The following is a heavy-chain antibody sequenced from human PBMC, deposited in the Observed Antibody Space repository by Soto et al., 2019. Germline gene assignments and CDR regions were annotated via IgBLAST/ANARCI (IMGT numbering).Heavy chain of an antibody. D-gene: IGHD4-17*01. V-gene: IGHV4-39*01. CDR3: ARPSQDYGDYAN. CDR2: IYYSGST. Sequence: SETLSLTCTVSGGSISSSSYYWGWIRQPPGKGLEWIGSIYYSGSTYYNPSLKSRVTISVDTSKNQFSLKLSSVTAADTAVYYCARPSQDYGDYANWGQGTLVTVSS. CDR1: GGSISSSSYY. J-gene: IGHJ4*02.